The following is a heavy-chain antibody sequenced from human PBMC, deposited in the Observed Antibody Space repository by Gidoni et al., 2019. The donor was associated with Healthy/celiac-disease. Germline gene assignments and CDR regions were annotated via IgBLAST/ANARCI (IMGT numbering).Heavy chain of an antibody. CDR1: GYTFTSYY. D-gene: IGHD6-13*01. CDR2: INPGGGST. J-gene: IGHJ4*02. Sequence: QVQLVQSGAEVKKPGAPVKVTCKASGYTFTSYYMHWVRQAPGQGLVWLGIINPGGGSTSYAQKFQGRVTMTRDTSTSTVYMELSSLRSEDTAVYYCARDGYSSSFDFWGQGTLVTVSS. CDR3: ARDGYSSSFDF. V-gene: IGHV1-46*01.